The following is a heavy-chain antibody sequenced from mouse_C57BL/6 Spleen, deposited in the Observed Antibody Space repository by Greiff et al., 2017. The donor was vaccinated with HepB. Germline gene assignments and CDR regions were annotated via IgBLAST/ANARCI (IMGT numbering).Heavy chain of an antibody. D-gene: IGHD1-1*02. Sequence: VKVVESGPELVKPGASVKISCKASGYSFTSYYIHWVKQRPGQGLEWIGWIYPGSGNTKYNEKFKGKATLTADTSSSTAYMQLSSLTSEDSAVYYCARGNYPGYFDVWGTGTTVTVSS. CDR1: GYSFTSYY. CDR3: ARGNYPGYFDV. CDR2: IYPGSGNT. V-gene: IGHV1-66*01. J-gene: IGHJ1*03.